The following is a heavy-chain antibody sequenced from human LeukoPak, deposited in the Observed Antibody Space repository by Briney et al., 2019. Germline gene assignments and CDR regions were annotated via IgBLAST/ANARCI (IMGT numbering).Heavy chain of an antibody. CDR2: IFYSGST. J-gene: IGHJ6*03. V-gene: IGHV4-39*07. D-gene: IGHD3-10*02. CDR1: GGSISTSSYY. CDR3: ARAGRWIVRGAYYYYLDV. Sequence: SETLSLTCTVSGGSISTSSYYWGWVRQPPGKGLEWIGNIFYSGSTYYSPSLKSRVTISADKSKNHFSLKVISVTAADTAVYYCARAGRWIVRGAYYYYLDVWGKGTTVTVSS.